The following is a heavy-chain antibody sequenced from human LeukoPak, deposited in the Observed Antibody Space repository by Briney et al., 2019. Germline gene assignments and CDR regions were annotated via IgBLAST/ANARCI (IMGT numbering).Heavy chain of an antibody. J-gene: IGHJ4*02. V-gene: IGHV1-69*01. CDR3: ARRQSYYYGSGVDY. D-gene: IGHD3-10*01. CDR1: GGTFSSYA. Sequence: GSSVKVSCKASGGTFSSYAISWVRQAPGQGLEWMGGIIPIFGTANYAQKFQGRVTITADESTSTAYMELSSLRSEDTAVYYCARRQSYYYGSGVDYWGQGPLVTVSS. CDR2: IIPIFGTA.